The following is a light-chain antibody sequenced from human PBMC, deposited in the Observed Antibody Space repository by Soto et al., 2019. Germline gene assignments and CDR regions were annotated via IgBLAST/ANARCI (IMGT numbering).Light chain of an antibody. J-gene: IGKJ4*01. V-gene: IGKV1-13*02. CDR2: DAS. Sequence: AGQLTQSPSSLSSSVGDRVTICCRASQGIGSALAWYQQNPGKAPKVLIYDASSLESGVPSRFSGSGSGTDFTLTISSLQPEDFASYYCQQFNSFPLTFGGGTKVDIK. CDR1: QGIGSA. CDR3: QQFNSFPLT.